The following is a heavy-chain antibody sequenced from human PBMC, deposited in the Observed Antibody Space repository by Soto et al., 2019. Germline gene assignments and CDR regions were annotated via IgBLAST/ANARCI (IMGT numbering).Heavy chain of an antibody. V-gene: IGHV4-34*01. Sequence: PSETLSLTCAVYGGSFSGYYWSWIRQPPGKGLEWIGEINHSGSTNYNPSLKSRVTISVDTSKNQFSLKLSSVTAADTAVYYCAREFRGGYYYDSSGPQSYGMDVWGQGTTVTVSS. CDR3: AREFRGGYYYDSSGPQSYGMDV. CDR1: GGSFSGYY. J-gene: IGHJ6*02. CDR2: INHSGST. D-gene: IGHD3-22*01.